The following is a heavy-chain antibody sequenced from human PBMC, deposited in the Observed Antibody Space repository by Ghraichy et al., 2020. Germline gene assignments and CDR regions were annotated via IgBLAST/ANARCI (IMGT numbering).Heavy chain of an antibody. D-gene: IGHD3-22*01. CDR1: GFTFSSYG. V-gene: IGHV3-30*02. J-gene: IGHJ4*02. CDR3: AMGNSSGYTPFDY. CDR2: IQYDGSNK. Sequence: GGSLRLSCAASGFTFSSYGMNWVRQAPGKGLEWVAIIQYDGSNKYYTDSVKGRFTISRDNSKNTLFLQMNSLRAEDTAVYYCAMGNSSGYTPFDYWGQGTLVTVSS.